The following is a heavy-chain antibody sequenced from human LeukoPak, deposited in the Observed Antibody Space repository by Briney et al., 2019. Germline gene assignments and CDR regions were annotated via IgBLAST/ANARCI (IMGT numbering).Heavy chain of an antibody. D-gene: IGHD1-26*01. Sequence: GGSLRLSCAASGFIVSGDFMSWVRQAPGKGLEWVSVIYSDGSTYYADSVKGRFTISRDNSKNTLDLQMTGLRAEDTAVYYSARGRGRGRDSPWFDYWGQGTLVTVSS. V-gene: IGHV3-53*01. CDR2: IYSDGST. J-gene: IGHJ4*02. CDR3: ARGRGRGRDSPWFDY. CDR1: GFIVSGDF.